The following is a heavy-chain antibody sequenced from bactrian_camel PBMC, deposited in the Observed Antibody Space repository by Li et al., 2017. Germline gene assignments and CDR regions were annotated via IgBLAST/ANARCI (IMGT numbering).Heavy chain of an antibody. J-gene: IGHJ4*01. CDR2: IDSSENAGST. D-gene: IGHD1*01. CDR1: GYTVSELY. Sequence: VQLVESGGNSVQPGGSLRLSCEASGYTVSELYMAWFRQAPGKEREGVAAIDSSENAGSTAYVDAVEGRVTISKDNAKNTLYLEMNKLEPDDTAVYYCAADFGPYCSGPYLARRANFLGQGTQVTVS. V-gene: IGHV3S40*01.